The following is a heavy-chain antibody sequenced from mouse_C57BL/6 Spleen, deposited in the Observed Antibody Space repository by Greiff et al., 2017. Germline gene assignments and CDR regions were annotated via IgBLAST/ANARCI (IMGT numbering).Heavy chain of an antibody. CDR1: GFTFSDFY. J-gene: IGHJ4*01. CDR2: SRNKANDYST. D-gene: IGHD4-1*01. CDR3: ARGSLGGAIDY. V-gene: IGHV7-1*01. Sequence: EVMLVESGGGLVQSGRSLRLSCATSGFTFSDFYMEWVRQAPGKGLEWIAASRNKANDYSTEYSASVKGRFIVSRDTSQSILYLQMKALRAEDTAVYCCARGSLGGAIDYWGQGTSVTGSS.